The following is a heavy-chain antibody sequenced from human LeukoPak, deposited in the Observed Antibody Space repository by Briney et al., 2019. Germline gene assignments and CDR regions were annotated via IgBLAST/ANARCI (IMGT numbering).Heavy chain of an antibody. V-gene: IGHV1-2*02. CDR1: GYTSTGYY. J-gene: IGHJ5*02. CDR2: ISPNSGGT. CDR3: ARASDDYGDYGS. D-gene: IGHD4-17*01. Sequence: GASVKVSCKASGYTSTGYYMHWVRQAPGQGLEWMGWISPNSGGTNYAQTFQGRVTMTRDTSISTAYMELSSLRSDDTAVYYCARASDDYGDYGSWGQGTLVTVSS.